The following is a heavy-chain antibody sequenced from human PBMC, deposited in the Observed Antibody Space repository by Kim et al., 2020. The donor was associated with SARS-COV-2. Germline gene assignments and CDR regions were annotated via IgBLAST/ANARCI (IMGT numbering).Heavy chain of an antibody. CDR1: GGSFSGYY. V-gene: IGHV4-34*01. D-gene: IGHD1-26*01. Sequence: SETLSLTCAVYGGSFSGYYWSWIRQPPGKGLEWIGEINHSGSTNYNPSLKSRVTISVDTSKNQFSLKLSSVTAADTAVYYCARALRIGNWFDPWGQGTLVTVSS. CDR3: ARALRIGNWFDP. CDR2: INHSGST. J-gene: IGHJ5*02.